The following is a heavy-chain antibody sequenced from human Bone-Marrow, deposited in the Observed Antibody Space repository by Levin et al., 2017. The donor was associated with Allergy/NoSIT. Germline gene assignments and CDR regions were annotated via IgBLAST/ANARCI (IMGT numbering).Heavy chain of an antibody. J-gene: IGHJ3*02. CDR1: GGSISSGDYY. CDR3: ARDWSLTMVRGVIKGMNAFDI. Sequence: SCTVSGGSISSGDYYWNWIRQPPGKGLEWIGYIYYSGTAHYNATLKSRVTISVDTSKNQFSLNLISVTAADTAVYYCARDWSLTMVRGVIKGMNAFDIWGQGTMVTVSS. D-gene: IGHD3-10*01. V-gene: IGHV4-30-4*01. CDR2: IYYSGTA.